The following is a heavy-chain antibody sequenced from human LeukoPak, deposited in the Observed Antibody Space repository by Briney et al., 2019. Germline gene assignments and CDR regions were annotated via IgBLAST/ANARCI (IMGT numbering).Heavy chain of an antibody. D-gene: IGHD2-15*01. CDR3: ARIPQRAGYCTSGTCSYYFDY. CDR2: IYYSGST. J-gene: IGHJ4*02. Sequence: SETLSLTCTVSGGSISSYYWSWIRQPPGKGLEWIGYIYYSGSTNYNPSLKSRVTISVDTSKNQFSLKLSSVTAADTAVYYCARIPQRAGYCTSGTCSYYFDYWGQGTLLTVSS. V-gene: IGHV4-59*12. CDR1: GGSISSYY.